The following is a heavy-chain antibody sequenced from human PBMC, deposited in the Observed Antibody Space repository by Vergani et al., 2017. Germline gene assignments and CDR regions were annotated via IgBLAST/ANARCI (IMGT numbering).Heavy chain of an antibody. CDR2: MYHSGST. J-gene: IGHJ5*02. Sequence: QVRLQESGPGLVKPSETLSLTCSVSGGSMSGYYWSWIRQPPGKELEWSGYMYHSGSTNYNPSLETRVTISGDTSKNQFSLKLNSVTAAATAGYYCGRVADFYGLGSRRLDLWGQGILVTVSS. D-gene: IGHD3-10*01. V-gene: IGHV4-59*01. CDR3: GRVADFYGLGSRRLDL. CDR1: GGSMSGYY.